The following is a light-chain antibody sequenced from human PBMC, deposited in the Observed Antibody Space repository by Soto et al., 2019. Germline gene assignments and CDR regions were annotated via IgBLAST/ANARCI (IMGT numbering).Light chain of an antibody. V-gene: IGKV3-11*01. CDR1: QSVSSF. J-gene: IGKJ4*01. CDR2: DVS. CDR3: QHRNNWPPLLT. Sequence: EIVLTQSPATLSLSPGERATLSCRASQSVSSFLAWYQQKPGQAPRLLIYDVSNRATGVPARFSGSGSGTDFTLTISSLEPEDLAVYYCQHRNNWPPLLTFGGGTKVEIK.